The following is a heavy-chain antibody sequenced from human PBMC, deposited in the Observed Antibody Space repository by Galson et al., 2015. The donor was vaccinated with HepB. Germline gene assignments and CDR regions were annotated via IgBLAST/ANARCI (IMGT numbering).Heavy chain of an antibody. V-gene: IGHV3-64D*06. CDR2: ISSDGGGT. CDR3: VKAYAGRTAPAYGLDV. J-gene: IGHJ6*02. Sequence: SLRLSCAASGFTFRACSMHWVRQAPGKGLEYVSAISSDGGGTYYTDSVKGRFTVSRDNSKNTLYLQMSSLTTEDTAVYYCVKAYAGRTAPAYGLDVWGQGTKVTVSS. CDR1: GFTFRACS. D-gene: IGHD1/OR15-1a*01.